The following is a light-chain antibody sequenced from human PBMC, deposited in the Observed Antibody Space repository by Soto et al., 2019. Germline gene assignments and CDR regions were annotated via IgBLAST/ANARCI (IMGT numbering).Light chain of an antibody. Sequence: ENVLTQSPGTLSLSPGERATLSCRASQSVNSNYLAWYQQKPGQAPRLLIYGASSRATGIPYRFSGSGSGTDFTLTISRLEPEDFAVYYCQQYGSSPRTFGQGTKVEIK. CDR2: GAS. J-gene: IGKJ1*01. CDR1: QSVNSNY. CDR3: QQYGSSPRT. V-gene: IGKV3-20*01.